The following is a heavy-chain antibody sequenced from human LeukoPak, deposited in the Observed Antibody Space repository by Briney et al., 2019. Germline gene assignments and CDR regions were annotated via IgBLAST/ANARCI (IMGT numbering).Heavy chain of an antibody. CDR2: ISAYNGNT. CDR1: GYTFTRYG. V-gene: IGHV1-18*01. CDR3: ARVPPLLGLILASYYYYMDV. Sequence: VASVKVSCKASGYTFTRYGISWVRQAPGQGLEWMGWISAYNGNTNYAQKLQGRVTMTTDTSTSTAYMELRSLRSDDTAVYYCARVPPLLGLILASYYYYMDVWGKGTTVTVSS. D-gene: IGHD3-16*01. J-gene: IGHJ6*03.